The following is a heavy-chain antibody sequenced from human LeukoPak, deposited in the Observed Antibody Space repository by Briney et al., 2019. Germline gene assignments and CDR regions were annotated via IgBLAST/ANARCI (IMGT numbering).Heavy chain of an antibody. CDR3: AREFCDTNNCYKAALAY. D-gene: IGHD2-2*02. Sequence: GGSRRLSCAASGFSFSTYTMHWVRQAPGKGLEYVSAITSNGDSKYYASSVKGRFTISRDNYKNTLYLQMGSLTTEDVALYYCAREFCDTNNCYKAALAYWGQGTLVSVSS. CDR1: GFSFSTYT. V-gene: IGHV3-64*01. J-gene: IGHJ4*02. CDR2: ITSNGDSK.